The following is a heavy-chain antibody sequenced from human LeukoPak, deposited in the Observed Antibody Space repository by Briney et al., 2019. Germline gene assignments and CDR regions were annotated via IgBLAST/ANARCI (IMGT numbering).Heavy chain of an antibody. D-gene: IGHD2-15*01. CDR2: IYPGDSDT. CDR1: GYSFTSYW. Sequence: GESLKISCKGSGYSFTSYWIGWVRQMPGKGLEWMGIIYPGDSDTGYSPSFQGQVTISADKSISTAYLQWSSLKASDTAMYYCARQGDLHCSGGSCYFYYWGQGTLVTVSS. CDR3: ARQGDLHCSGGSCYFYY. V-gene: IGHV5-51*01. J-gene: IGHJ4*02.